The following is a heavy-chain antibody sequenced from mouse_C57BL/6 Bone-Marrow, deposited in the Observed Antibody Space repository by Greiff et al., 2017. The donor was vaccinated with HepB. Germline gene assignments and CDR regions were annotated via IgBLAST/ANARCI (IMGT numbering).Heavy chain of an antibody. CDR3: ARSNSNYNAMDY. D-gene: IGHD2-5*01. Sequence: VQLKQSGGGLVQPGGSLSLSCAASGFTFTDYYMSWVRQPPGKALEWLGFIRNKANGYTTEYSASVKGRFTISRDNSQSILYLQMNALRAEDSATYYCARSNSNYNAMDYWGQGTSVTVSS. J-gene: IGHJ4*01. CDR2: IRNKANGYTT. V-gene: IGHV7-3*01. CDR1: GFTFTDYY.